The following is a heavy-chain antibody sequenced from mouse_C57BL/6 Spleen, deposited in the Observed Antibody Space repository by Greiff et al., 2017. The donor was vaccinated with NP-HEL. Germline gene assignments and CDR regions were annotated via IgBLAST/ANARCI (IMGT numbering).Heavy chain of an antibody. J-gene: IGHJ4*01. CDR3: ARSRDDYDEEYYAMDY. V-gene: IGHV1-54*01. CDR1: GYAFTNYL. D-gene: IGHD2-4*01. Sequence: VQLQQSGAELVRPGTSVKVSCKASGYAFTNYLIEWVKQRPGQGLEWIGVINPGSGGTNYNEKFKGKATLTAEKSSSTAYMQLRSLTSEDSAVYFWARSRDDYDEEYYAMDYWGQGTSVTVSS. CDR2: INPGSGGT.